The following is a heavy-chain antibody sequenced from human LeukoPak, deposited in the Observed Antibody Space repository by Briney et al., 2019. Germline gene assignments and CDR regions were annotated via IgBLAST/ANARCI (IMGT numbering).Heavy chain of an antibody. V-gene: IGHV3-64*01. Sequence: PGGSLRLSCAASGFTFSSYAMHWVRQAPGKGLEYVSAISSNGGSTYYANSVKGRFTISRDNSKNTLYLQMGSLRAEDMAVYYCARESARAVADSGSFDYWGQGTLVTVSS. CDR1: GFTFSSYA. D-gene: IGHD6-19*01. CDR3: ARESARAVADSGSFDY. CDR2: ISSNGGST. J-gene: IGHJ4*02.